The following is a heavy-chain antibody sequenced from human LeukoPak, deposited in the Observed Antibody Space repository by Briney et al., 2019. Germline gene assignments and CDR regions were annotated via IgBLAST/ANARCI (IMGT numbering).Heavy chain of an antibody. D-gene: IGHD1-26*01. Sequence: PGGSLRLSCAASGFTFDDYGMAWVRQAPGKGLEWVSGINWNGGSTGYVDSVKGRFTISRDNAKNSLYLQMNSLRAEDTAVYYCARDWVGASSPLDYWGQGTLVTVSS. CDR3: ARDWVGASSPLDY. J-gene: IGHJ4*02. CDR2: INWNGGST. V-gene: IGHV3-20*04. CDR1: GFTFDDYG.